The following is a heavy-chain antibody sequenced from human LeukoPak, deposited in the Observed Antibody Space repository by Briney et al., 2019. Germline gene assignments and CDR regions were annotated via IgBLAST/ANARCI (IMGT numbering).Heavy chain of an antibody. CDR3: ARDSSSGSYSYGMDV. CDR1: GFTFSSYG. Sequence: GGSLRLSCAASGFTFSSYGMHWVRQAPGKGLEWVAVISYDGSNKYYADSVKGRFTISRDNSKNTLYLQMNSLRAEDTAVYYCARDSSSGSYSYGMDVWGQGTMVTVSS. D-gene: IGHD1-26*01. V-gene: IGHV3-30*03. CDR2: ISYDGSNK. J-gene: IGHJ6*02.